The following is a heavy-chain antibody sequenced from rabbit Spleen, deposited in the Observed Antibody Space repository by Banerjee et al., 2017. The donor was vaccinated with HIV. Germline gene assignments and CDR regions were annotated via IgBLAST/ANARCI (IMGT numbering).Heavy chain of an antibody. CDR3: ASTYGYPGYSHGLNL. CDR2: INVGSNDAT. Sequence: QQQLVESGGGLVKPGASLTLSCKASGLDFSVGDVMCWVRQAPGKGLEWIACINVGSNDATYYASWAKGRFTISKTSSTTVTLQMTSLTAADAATYFCASTYGYPGYSHGLNLWGQGTLVTVS. CDR1: GLDFSVGDV. D-gene: IGHD7-1*01. J-gene: IGHJ4*01. V-gene: IGHV1S45*01.